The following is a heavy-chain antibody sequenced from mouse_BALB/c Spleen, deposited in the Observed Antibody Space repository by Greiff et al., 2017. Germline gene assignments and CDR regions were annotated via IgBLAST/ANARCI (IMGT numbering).Heavy chain of an antibody. CDR2: ISYDGSN. D-gene: IGHD2-10*02. V-gene: IGHV3-6*02. J-gene: IGHJ3*01. CDR3: ARDRGYGNYFAY. Sequence: DVKLQESGPGLVKPSQSLSLTCSVTGYSITSGYYWNWIRQFPGNKLEWMGYISYDGSNNYNPSLKNRISITRDTSKNQFFLKLNSVTTEDTATYYCARDRGYGNYFAYWGQGTLVTVSA. CDR1: GYSITSGYY.